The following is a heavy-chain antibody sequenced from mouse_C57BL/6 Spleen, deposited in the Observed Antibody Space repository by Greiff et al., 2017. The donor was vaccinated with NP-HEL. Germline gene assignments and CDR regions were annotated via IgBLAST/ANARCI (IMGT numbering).Heavy chain of an antibody. CDR3: ARSQAAQATGLAY. D-gene: IGHD3-2*02. Sequence: VQLQQSGPELVKPGASVKIPCKASGYTFTDYNMDWVKQSHGKSLEWIGDINPNNGGTIYNQKFKGKATLTVDKSSSTAYMELRSLTSEDTAVYYCARSQAAQATGLAYWGQGTLVTVSA. V-gene: IGHV1-18*01. CDR1: GYTFTDYN. CDR2: INPNNGGT. J-gene: IGHJ3*01.